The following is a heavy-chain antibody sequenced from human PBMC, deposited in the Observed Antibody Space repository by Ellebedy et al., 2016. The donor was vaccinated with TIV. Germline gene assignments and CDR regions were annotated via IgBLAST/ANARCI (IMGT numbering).Heavy chain of an antibody. Sequence: GGSLRLSCAASGFTFSSYTMNWVRKAPGKGLEWVSSISSNGYYIYYADSLKGRFTIFRDNAKNSLFLQMNSLGVEDTAVYYCAREAGGGSSSVDWFDPWGQGTLVTVSS. D-gene: IGHD6-13*01. CDR1: GFTFSSYT. J-gene: IGHJ5*02. CDR3: AREAGGGSSSVDWFDP. CDR2: ISSNGYYI. V-gene: IGHV3-21*01.